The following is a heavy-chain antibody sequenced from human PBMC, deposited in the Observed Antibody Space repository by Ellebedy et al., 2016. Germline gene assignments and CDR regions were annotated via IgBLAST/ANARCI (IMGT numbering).Heavy chain of an antibody. CDR1: GFTFSSYG. CDR2: ISYDGSNK. CDR3: ARVRGGDYGDYGFLWEYYGMDV. V-gene: IGHV3-30*03. J-gene: IGHJ6*02. Sequence: GGSLRLSCAASGFTFSSYGMHWVRQAPGKGLEWVAVISYDGSNKYYADSVKGRFTISRDNSKNTLYLQMNSLRAEDTAVYYCARVRGGDYGDYGFLWEYYGMDVWGQGTTVTVSS. D-gene: IGHD4-17*01.